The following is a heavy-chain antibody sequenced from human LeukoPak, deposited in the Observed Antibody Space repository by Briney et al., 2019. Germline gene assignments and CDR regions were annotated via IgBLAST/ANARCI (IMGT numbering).Heavy chain of an antibody. CDR1: GFTSSSYS. CDR2: ISSSSSYI. J-gene: IGHJ6*02. D-gene: IGHD3-10*01. Sequence: GGSLRLSCAASGFTSSSYSMTWVRQAPGKGLDWVSSISSSSSYIYYADSVKGRFTISRDNAKNSLYLQMNSLRAEDTAVYYCARDEYYYGSGGYYYGMDVWGQGTTVTVSS. CDR3: ARDEYYYGSGGYYYGMDV. V-gene: IGHV3-21*01.